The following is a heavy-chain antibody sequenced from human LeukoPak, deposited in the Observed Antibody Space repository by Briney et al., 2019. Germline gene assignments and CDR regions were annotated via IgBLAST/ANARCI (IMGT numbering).Heavy chain of an antibody. CDR1: CGPFSGYY. D-gene: IGHD6-13*01. Sequence: SETLSLTCAVSCGPFSGYYWSWIRHPPGKGLECTGEINHSGSTNYNPSLKGRVTISVDTSKNKFSLKLSSVTAADTAVYYCARGRSGSSRSWIIIYCFDYWGQGTLVTVSS. CDR3: ARGRSGSSRSWIIIYCFDY. J-gene: IGHJ4*02. V-gene: IGHV4-34*01. CDR2: INHSGST.